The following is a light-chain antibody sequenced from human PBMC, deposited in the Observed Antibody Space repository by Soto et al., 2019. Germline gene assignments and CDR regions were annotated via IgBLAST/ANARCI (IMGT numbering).Light chain of an antibody. CDR2: EVS. CDR1: SSDVGSYNR. J-gene: IGLJ1*01. CDR3: SSYTSSSIYV. V-gene: IGLV2-18*02. Sequence: QSALTQPPSVSGSPGQSVTISCTGTSSDVGSYNRVSWYQQPPGTAPKLMIYEVSNQPSGVPDRFSGSKSGNTASLTISGLQAEDEADYYCSSYTSSSIYVFGTGTKVTVL.